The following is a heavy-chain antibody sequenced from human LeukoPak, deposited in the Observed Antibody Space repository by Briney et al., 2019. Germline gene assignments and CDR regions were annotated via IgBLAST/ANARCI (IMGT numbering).Heavy chain of an antibody. CDR2: IYYSGSS. D-gene: IGHD3-22*01. CDR1: GGSISGYY. CDR3: AKYDSSGAYDY. Sequence: SETLSLTCTVSGGSISGYYWSWIRQPPGKGLEWIGYIYYSGSSNYNPSLKSRVTISVDTSKNQFSLKLGSVTAADTAVYYCAKYDSSGAYDYWGQGTLVTVSS. V-gene: IGHV4-59*01. J-gene: IGHJ4*02.